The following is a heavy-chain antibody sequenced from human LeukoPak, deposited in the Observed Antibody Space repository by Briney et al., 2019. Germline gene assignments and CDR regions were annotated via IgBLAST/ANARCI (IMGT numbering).Heavy chain of an antibody. D-gene: IGHD3-22*01. CDR1: GGAFSGYY. Sequence: SETLSLTCAVYGGAFSGYYWSWIRQPPGQGLEWIGEINHSGRTNYNPSLKRQVTISVDTSNHQFSLKLSSVTAADTAVYYCARSGYLIRGDAFDIWGQGTMVTVSS. V-gene: IGHV4-34*01. CDR3: ARSGYLIRGDAFDI. CDR2: INHSGRT. J-gene: IGHJ3*02.